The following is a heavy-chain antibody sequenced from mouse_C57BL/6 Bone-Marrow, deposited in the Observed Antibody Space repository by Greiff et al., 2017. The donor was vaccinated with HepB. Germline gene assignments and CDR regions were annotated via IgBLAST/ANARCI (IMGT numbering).Heavy chain of an antibody. D-gene: IGHD2-5*01. CDR3: ARERYYSNSFAY. J-gene: IGHJ3*01. CDR1: GYTFTDYY. CDR2: INPYNGGT. V-gene: IGHV1-19*01. Sequence: SGPVLVKPGASVKMSCKASGYTFTDYYMNWVKQSHGKSLEWIGVINPYNGGTSYNQKFKGKATLTVDKSSSTAYMELNSLTSEDSAVYYCARERYYSNSFAYWGQGTLVTVSA.